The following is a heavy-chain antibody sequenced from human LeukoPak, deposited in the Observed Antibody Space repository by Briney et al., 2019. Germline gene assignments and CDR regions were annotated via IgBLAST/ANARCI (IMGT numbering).Heavy chain of an antibody. CDR2: MNPNSGNT. CDR1: GYSFTSYD. J-gene: IGHJ4*02. CDR3: ARGDY. V-gene: IGHV1-8*01. Sequence: ASVNVSFTASGYSFTSYDINWVRQATGQGLEWVGSMNPNSGNTDYAQKLQGRITLTRSTSITTAYMELSSLRSEDTAVYYCARGDYWGQGTLVTVSS.